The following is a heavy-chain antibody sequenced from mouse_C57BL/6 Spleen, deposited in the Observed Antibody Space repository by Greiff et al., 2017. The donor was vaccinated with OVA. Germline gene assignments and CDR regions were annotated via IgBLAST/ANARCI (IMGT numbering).Heavy chain of an antibody. CDR3: ARKGHYGSTLFDY. CDR1: GFTFSDYG. V-gene: IGHV5-17*01. D-gene: IGHD1-1*01. Sequence: EVNVVESGGGLVKPGGSLKLSCAASGFTFSDYGMHWVRQAPEKGLEWVAYISSGSSTIYYADPVTGRFTISRDNAKNTLFLQMTRLRSEDTAMYYCARKGHYGSTLFDYWGQGTTLTVSS. J-gene: IGHJ2*01. CDR2: ISSGSSTI.